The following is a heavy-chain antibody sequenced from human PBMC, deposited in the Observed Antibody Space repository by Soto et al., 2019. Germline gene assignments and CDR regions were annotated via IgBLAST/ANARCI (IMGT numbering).Heavy chain of an antibody. CDR2: IYYTENT. J-gene: IGHJ4*02. CDR3: ARATVAVADGFDY. Sequence: KSSETLSLTCTVSGGSIRSSNYYWAWIRQPPGKGLQWIASIYYTENTYYSPSLKSRVSIFIDSSSNRFSLYLNSLTAADTAVYYCARATVAVADGFDYWGRGTLVTVSS. D-gene: IGHD6-19*01. V-gene: IGHV4-39*01. CDR1: GGSIRSSNYY.